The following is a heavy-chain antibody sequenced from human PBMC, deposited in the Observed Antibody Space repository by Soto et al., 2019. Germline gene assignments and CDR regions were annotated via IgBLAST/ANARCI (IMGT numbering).Heavy chain of an antibody. CDR3: ASVHYGGNYVFDY. CDR1: GYTFTSYG. J-gene: IGHJ4*02. V-gene: IGHV1-18*01. CDR2: ISAHNGDT. Sequence: ASVKVSCKASGYTFTSYGISWVRQAPGQGLEWVGWISAHNGDTRYAQNLQGRITMTTDTFTNTAYMELKSLTSDDTAVYYCASVHYGGNYVFDYWGQGTMVTVSA. D-gene: IGHD4-17*01.